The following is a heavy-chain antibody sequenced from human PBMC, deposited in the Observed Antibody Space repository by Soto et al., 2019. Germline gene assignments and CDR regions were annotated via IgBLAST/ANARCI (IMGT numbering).Heavy chain of an antibody. V-gene: IGHV3-23*01. J-gene: IGHJ6*03. D-gene: IGHD3-3*01. CDR1: GFTFSSYA. CDR3: ASTYYDFWSGSPPYMDV. CDR2: ISGSGGST. Sequence: GGSLRLSCAASGFTFSSYAMSWVRQAPGKGLEWVSAISGSGGSTYYADSVKGRFTISRDNSKNTLYLQMNSLRAEDTAVYYCASTYYDFWSGSPPYMDVWGKGTTVTVSS.